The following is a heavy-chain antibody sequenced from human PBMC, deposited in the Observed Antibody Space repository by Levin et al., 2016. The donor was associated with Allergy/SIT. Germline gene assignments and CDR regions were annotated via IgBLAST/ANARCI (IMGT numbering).Heavy chain of an antibody. CDR2: INSDGSST. D-gene: IGHD1-1*01. CDR1: GFTFSSYW. V-gene: IGHV3-74*01. J-gene: IGHJ5*02. CDR3: ARGKGTWFDP. Sequence: GESLKISCAASGFTFSSYWMHWVRQAPGKGLVWVSRINSDGSSTSYADSVKGRFTISRDNAKNTLYLQMNSLRAEDTAVYYCARGKGTWFDPWGQGTLVTVSS.